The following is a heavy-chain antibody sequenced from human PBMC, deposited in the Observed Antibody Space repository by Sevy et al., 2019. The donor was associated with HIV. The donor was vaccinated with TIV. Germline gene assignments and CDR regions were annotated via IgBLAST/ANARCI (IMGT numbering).Heavy chain of an antibody. D-gene: IGHD1-26*01. CDR1: GFTLSSYA. V-gene: IGHV3-23*01. CDR2: ISDSGGGT. Sequence: GGSLRLSCAASGFTLSSYAMSWVRQAPGKGLEWVSAISDSGGGTYYAYSVKGRFTISRDNSKNTLYLQMNSLRAEDTAVYYCAQPPTNQGAFDIWGQGTMVTVSS. CDR3: AQPPTNQGAFDI. J-gene: IGHJ3*02.